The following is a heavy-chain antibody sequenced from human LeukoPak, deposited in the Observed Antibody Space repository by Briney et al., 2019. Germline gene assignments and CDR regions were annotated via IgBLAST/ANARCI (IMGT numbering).Heavy chain of an antibody. Sequence: GASVKVSCKASGYTFTSYGISWVRQAPGQGLEWMGWISAYNGNTNYAQKLQGRVTMTTDTSTSTAYMELRSLRSDDTAVYYCARDLSDIVATITHHGYLGGLDYWGQGTLVTVPS. J-gene: IGHJ4*02. V-gene: IGHV1-18*01. CDR2: ISAYNGNT. CDR1: GYTFTSYG. CDR3: ARDLSDIVATITHHGYLGGLDY. D-gene: IGHD5-12*01.